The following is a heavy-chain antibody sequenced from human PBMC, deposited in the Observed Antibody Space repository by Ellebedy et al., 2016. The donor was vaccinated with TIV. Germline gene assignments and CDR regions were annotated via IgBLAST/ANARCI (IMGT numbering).Heavy chain of an antibody. V-gene: IGHV7-4-1*01. J-gene: IGHJ4*02. D-gene: IGHD6-19*01. CDR1: GYTFTSYA. Sequence: AASVKVSCKASGYTFTSYAMNWVRQAPGQGLEWMGWINTNTGNPTYAQGFTGRFVFSLDTSVSTAYLQICSLKAEDTAVYYCASKGSSGWYSFDYWGQGTLVTVSS. CDR3: ASKGSSGWYSFDY. CDR2: INTNTGNP.